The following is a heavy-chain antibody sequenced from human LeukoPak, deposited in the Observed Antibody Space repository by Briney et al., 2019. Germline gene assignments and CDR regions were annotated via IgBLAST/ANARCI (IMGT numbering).Heavy chain of an antibody. Sequence: GGSLRLSCAASGFTFSDYYMSWIRQAPGKGLEWLSYISTSGSSIYYADSVKGRFTISRDNAKNSLYLQMNSLRAEDRAVCYCARARGYSGYAVYFDYWGQGTLVTVSS. V-gene: IGHV3-11*01. CDR2: ISTSGSSI. CDR1: GFTFSDYY. CDR3: ARARGYSGYAVYFDY. D-gene: IGHD5-12*01. J-gene: IGHJ4*02.